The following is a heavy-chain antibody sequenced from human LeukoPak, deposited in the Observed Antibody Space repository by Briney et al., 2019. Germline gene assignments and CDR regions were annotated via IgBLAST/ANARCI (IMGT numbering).Heavy chain of an antibody. J-gene: IGHJ4*02. D-gene: IGHD4-17*01. Sequence: GGSLRLSCAASGFTFISYGMHWVRQAPGKGLEWVAVIWYDGSNKYYADSVKGRFTISRDNSKNTLYLQMNSLRAEDTAVYYCARATYGAGYFDYWGQGTLVTVSS. CDR1: GFTFISYG. CDR2: IWYDGSNK. CDR3: ARATYGAGYFDY. V-gene: IGHV3-33*01.